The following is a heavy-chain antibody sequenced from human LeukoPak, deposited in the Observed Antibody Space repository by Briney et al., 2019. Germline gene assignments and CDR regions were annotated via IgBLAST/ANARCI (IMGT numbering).Heavy chain of an antibody. Sequence: GGSVRLSCAASGFTFNNYAMNWVRQAPGKGLEWVANIKQDGSEKYYVDSVKGRFTISRDNAKNSLYLQMNSLRAEDTAVYYCARDGRELDRTYYYYYMDVWGKGTTVTVSS. V-gene: IGHV3-7*01. CDR2: IKQDGSEK. CDR3: ARDGRELDRTYYYYYMDV. D-gene: IGHD1-26*01. CDR1: GFTFNNYA. J-gene: IGHJ6*03.